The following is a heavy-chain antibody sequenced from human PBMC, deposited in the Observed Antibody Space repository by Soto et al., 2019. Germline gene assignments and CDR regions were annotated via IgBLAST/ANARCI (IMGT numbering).Heavy chain of an antibody. CDR3: AKGWSRDYYYYYGMDV. D-gene: IGHD2-15*01. CDR1: GFTFSSYA. J-gene: IGHJ6*02. CDR2: ISGSGGST. V-gene: IGHV3-23*01. Sequence: EVQLLESGGGLVQPGGSLRLSCAASGFTFSSYAMSWVRQAPGKGLEWVSAISGSGGSTYYADSVKGRFTISRDNSKNTLYLQMNSLRAEDTAVYYCAKGWSRDYYYYYGMDVWGQGTTVTDSS.